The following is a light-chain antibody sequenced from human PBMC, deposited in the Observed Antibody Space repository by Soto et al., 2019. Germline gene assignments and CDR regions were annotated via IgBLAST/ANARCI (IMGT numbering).Light chain of an antibody. CDR2: EVS. Sequence: QSALSQPPSASGSPGQSVTISCTGTSCDVGGYNYVSWYQQHPGKAPKLMIYEVSKRPSGVPDRFSGSKSGNTASLTVSGLQPEDDSNYYCSSYAGSNNVVFGGGTQLTVL. V-gene: IGLV2-8*01. J-gene: IGLJ2*01. CDR1: SCDVGGYNY. CDR3: SSYAGSNNVV.